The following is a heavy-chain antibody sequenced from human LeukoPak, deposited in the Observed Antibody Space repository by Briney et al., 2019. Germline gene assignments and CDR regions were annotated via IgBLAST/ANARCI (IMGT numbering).Heavy chain of an antibody. V-gene: IGHV3-66*01. CDR1: GFTVSSNY. J-gene: IGHJ4*02. CDR3: AKDALPLSGSYPFDY. CDR2: IYSGGST. D-gene: IGHD1-26*01. Sequence: QSGGSLRLSCAASGFTVSSNYMSWVRQAPGKGLEWVSVIYSGGSTYYADSVKGRFTISRDNSKNMLYLQMNSLRAEDTAVYYCAKDALPLSGSYPFDYWGQGTLVTVSS.